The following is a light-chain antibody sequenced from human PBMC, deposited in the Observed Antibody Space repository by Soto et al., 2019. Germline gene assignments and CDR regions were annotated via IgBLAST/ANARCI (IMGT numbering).Light chain of an antibody. Sequence: GQGVTISCSGSSANIGGNSVSWYQQLPGTAPKLLIYDDDKRPSGIPDRFSGSKSGTSATLGITGFQTGDEADHYCGSWDSSLSAYVFGTGTKVIVL. V-gene: IGLV1-51*01. J-gene: IGLJ1*01. CDR3: GSWDSSLSAYV. CDR1: SANIGGNS. CDR2: DDD.